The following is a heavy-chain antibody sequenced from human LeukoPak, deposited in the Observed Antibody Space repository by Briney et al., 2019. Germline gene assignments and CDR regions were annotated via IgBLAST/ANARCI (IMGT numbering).Heavy chain of an antibody. Sequence: SETLSLTCTVSGGSISNNNYYWYRIPQPPGKGLEGNGSICYSGSNYFNQSLKSRITISVDMSKNQFSLSLSSVTDAATSIYVCARREYYYNGWFDPWGQGTGVIVSS. D-gene: IGHD3-10*01. CDR2: ICYSGSN. V-gene: IGHV4-39*01. J-gene: IGHJ5*02. CDR3: ARREYYYNGWFDP. CDR1: GGSISNNNYY.